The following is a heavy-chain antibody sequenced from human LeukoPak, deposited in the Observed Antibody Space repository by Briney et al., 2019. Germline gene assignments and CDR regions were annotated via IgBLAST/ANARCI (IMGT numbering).Heavy chain of an antibody. V-gene: IGHV1-18*01. CDR1: GGTFSSYA. Sequence: ASVKVSCKASGGTFSSYAISWVRRAPGQGLEWMGWISAYNGNTNYAQKLQGRVTMTTDTSTSTAYMELRSLRSDDSAVYYCARIRTPSMDVWGKGTTVTVSS. CDR3: ARIRTPSMDV. D-gene: IGHD2-2*01. CDR2: ISAYNGNT. J-gene: IGHJ6*03.